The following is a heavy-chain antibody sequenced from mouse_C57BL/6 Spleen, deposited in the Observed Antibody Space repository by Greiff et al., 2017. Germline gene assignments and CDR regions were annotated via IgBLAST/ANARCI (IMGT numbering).Heavy chain of an antibody. CDR3: ARDGDYYGSSEYWYFDV. CDR1: GFTFSDYY. Sequence: EVQLVESEGGLVQPGSSMKLSCTASGFTFSDYYMAWVRQVPEKGLEWVANINYDGSSTYYLDSLKSRFIISRDNAKNILYLQMSSLKSEDTATYYCARDGDYYGSSEYWYFDVWGTGTTVTVSS. V-gene: IGHV5-16*01. D-gene: IGHD1-1*01. CDR2: INYDGSST. J-gene: IGHJ1*03.